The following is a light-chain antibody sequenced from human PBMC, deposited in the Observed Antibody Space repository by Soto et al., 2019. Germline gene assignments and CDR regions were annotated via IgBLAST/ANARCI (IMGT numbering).Light chain of an antibody. CDR3: QQSSSTPQT. CDR1: QSVSTY. V-gene: IGKV1-39*01. Sequence: DIQMTQSPSSLSASVGDRVIITCRASQSVSTYVSWYQQKEGKAPKLLINVASTLQSGVPSRFSGSGSGTDFTLAISSLQPEDFATYYCQQSSSTPQTFGGGTRVQIK. CDR2: VAS. J-gene: IGKJ4*01.